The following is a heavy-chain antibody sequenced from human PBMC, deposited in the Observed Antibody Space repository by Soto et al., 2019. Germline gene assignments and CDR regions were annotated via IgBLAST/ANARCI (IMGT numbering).Heavy chain of an antibody. CDR3: ARETSSSDY. V-gene: IGHV4-34*12. Sequence: SETLSLTCAVYGGSFSGYYWSWIRQPPGKGLEWIGEIIHTGSTNYNPSLKSRVTISIDTSKKQFSLKLSSVTAADTAVYYCARETSSSDYWGQGTLVTVSS. CDR1: GGSFSGYY. D-gene: IGHD2-2*01. CDR2: IIHTGST. J-gene: IGHJ4*02.